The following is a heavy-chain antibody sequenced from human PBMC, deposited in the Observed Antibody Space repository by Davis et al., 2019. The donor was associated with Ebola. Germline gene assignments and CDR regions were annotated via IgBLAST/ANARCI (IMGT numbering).Heavy chain of an antibody. CDR2: IWVDGSKK. CDR3: ARPIYDSGTYYGETSYYYGMDV. J-gene: IGHJ6*04. CDR1: GFNFSSYG. Sequence: PGGSLRLSCAASGFNFSSYGMHWVRLAPGKGLEWVAVIWVDGSKKYYADSVKGRFTISRDNSKKTLFLQMNSLRVEDPAVYYCARPIYDSGTYYGETSYYYGMDVWGKGTTVTVSS. V-gene: IGHV3-33*01. D-gene: IGHD3-10*01.